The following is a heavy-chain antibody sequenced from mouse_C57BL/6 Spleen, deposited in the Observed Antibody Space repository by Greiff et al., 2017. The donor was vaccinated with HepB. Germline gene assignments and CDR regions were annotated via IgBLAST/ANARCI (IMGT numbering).Heavy chain of an antibody. D-gene: IGHD4-1*01. CDR3: EGTGTGYFDY. CDR1: GYSITSGYY. V-gene: IGHV3-6*01. CDR2: ISYDGSN. J-gene: IGHJ2*01. Sequence: EVQLVESGPGLVKPSQSLSLTCSVTGYSITSGYYWNWIRQFPGNKLEWMGYISYDGSNNYNPSLKNRISITRDTSKNQFFLKLNSVTTEDTATYYCEGTGTGYFDYWGQGTTLTVSS.